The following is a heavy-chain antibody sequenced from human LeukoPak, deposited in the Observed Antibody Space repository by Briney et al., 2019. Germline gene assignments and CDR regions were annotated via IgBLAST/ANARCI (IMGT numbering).Heavy chain of an antibody. V-gene: IGHV1-69*04. CDR1: GGTFSSYA. CDR3: AKDCSSTSCYADYYYYGMDV. J-gene: IGHJ6*02. D-gene: IGHD2-2*01. CDR2: IIPILGIA. Sequence: ASVKVSCKASGGTFSSYAISWVRQAPGQGLEWMGRIIPILGIANYAQKFQGRVTITADKSTSTAYMELSSLRSEDTAVYYCAKDCSSTSCYADYYYYGMDVWGQGTTVTVSS.